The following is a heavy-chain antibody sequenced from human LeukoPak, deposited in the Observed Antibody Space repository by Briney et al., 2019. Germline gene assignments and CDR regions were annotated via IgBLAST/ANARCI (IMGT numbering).Heavy chain of an antibody. V-gene: IGHV3-48*03. CDR2: SSSGGNTI. CDR3: ARDRGYYPGMDV. CDR1: GFSLSSYE. J-gene: IGHJ6*02. Sequence: GGSLRLSCAASGFSLSSYEMNWVRHAPGKGLEWVSYSSSGGNTIYYADSVKGRFTMSRDNAKNSLYLQMNMLRAEDTAVYYCARDRGYYPGMDVWGQGATVTVSS.